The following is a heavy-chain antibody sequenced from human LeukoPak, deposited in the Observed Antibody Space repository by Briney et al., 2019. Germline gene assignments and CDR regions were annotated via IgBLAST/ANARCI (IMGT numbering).Heavy chain of an antibody. Sequence: PGGSLRLSCAASGFTFNSYAVSWVRQAPGKGLEWVSGISGSGGSTYYADSVKGRFTVSRDNSKNTLYMQMNSLRVEDTAVYYCAKDVIKGSPPWVDYFDYWGQGTLVTVSS. J-gene: IGHJ4*02. CDR3: AKDVIKGSPPWVDYFDY. CDR1: GFTFNSYA. D-gene: IGHD3-10*01. CDR2: ISGSGGST. V-gene: IGHV3-23*01.